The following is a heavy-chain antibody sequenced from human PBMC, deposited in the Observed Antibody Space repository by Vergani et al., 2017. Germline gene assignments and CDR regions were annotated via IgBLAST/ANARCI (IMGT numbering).Heavy chain of an antibody. CDR3: ARRIAAAGTRGMDV. J-gene: IGHJ6*02. V-gene: IGHV1-8*01. D-gene: IGHD6-13*01. CDR1: GYTFTSYD. CDR2: MNPNSGNT. Sequence: QVQLVQSGAEVKKPGASVKVSCTASGYTFTSYDINWVRQATGQGLEWMGWMNPNSGNTGYAQKFQGRVTMTRNTSISTAYMELSSLRSEDTAVYYCARRIAAAGTRGMDVWGQGTTVTVSS.